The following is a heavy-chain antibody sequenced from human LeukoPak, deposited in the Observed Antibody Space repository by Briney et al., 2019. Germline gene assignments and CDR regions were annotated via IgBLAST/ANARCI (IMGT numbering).Heavy chain of an antibody. CDR1: GDSVGSSHYY. V-gene: IGHV4-39*01. Sequence: SETLSLTCSVSGDSVGSSHYYWGWIRQPPGKGLEWIGTIYYSGTTYYNPSLKSRVTISVDTSKNQFSLKLSSVTAADTAVYYCARQGTYGFYYFDYWGQGTLVTVSS. CDR3: ARQGTYGFYYFDY. D-gene: IGHD3-10*01. J-gene: IGHJ4*02. CDR2: IYYSGTT.